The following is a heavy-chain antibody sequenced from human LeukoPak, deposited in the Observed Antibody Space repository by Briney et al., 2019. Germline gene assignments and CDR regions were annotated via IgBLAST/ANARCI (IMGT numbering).Heavy chain of an antibody. V-gene: IGHV4-38-2*02. J-gene: IGHJ6*02. CDR3: AIALNYYDSSGYGYYGMDV. CDR1: GYSISSGYY. CDR2: IYHSGST. D-gene: IGHD3-22*01. Sequence: SETLSLTCTVSGYSISSGYYWGWIRQPPGKGLEWIGSIYHSGSTYYNPSLKSRVTISVDTSKNQFSLKLSSVTAADTAVYYCAIALNYYDSSGYGYYGMDVWGQGTAVTVSS.